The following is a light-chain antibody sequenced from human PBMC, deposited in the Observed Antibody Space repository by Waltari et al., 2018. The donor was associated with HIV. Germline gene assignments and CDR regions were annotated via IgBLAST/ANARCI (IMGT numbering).Light chain of an antibody. V-gene: IGLV6-57*01. J-gene: IGLJ3*02. CDR2: EDN. Sequence: NFMLTQPPSVSSSPGKPVTISCTRTSRNIAPNYVQWFQKRPGSPPTVLIFEDNEKRPGVPDRFSGSIDSSSNSASLTISGLQAEDEAEYYCHSYDRSNLWVFGGGTKLTVL. CDR1: SRNIAPNY. CDR3: HSYDRSNLWV.